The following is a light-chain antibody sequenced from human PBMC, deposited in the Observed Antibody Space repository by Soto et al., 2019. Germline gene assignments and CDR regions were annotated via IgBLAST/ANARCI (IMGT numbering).Light chain of an antibody. CDR1: SSDIGGYSY. V-gene: IGLV2-14*01. CDR2: DVS. Sequence: QSALTQPASVSGSPGQSITISCTGTSSDIGGYSYVSWYQQHPGKAPKLMIYDVSNRPSGVSNRFSGSKSGNMASLTISGLQAEDEADYYCSSYTSSRTVVFGGGTKVTVL. CDR3: SSYTSSRTVV. J-gene: IGLJ2*01.